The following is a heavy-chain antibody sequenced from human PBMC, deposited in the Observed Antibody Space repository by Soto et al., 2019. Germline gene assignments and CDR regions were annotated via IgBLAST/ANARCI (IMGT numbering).Heavy chain of an antibody. CDR3: ARAPDRGRWLLLSDAFDI. V-gene: IGHV4-59*01. D-gene: IGHD3-22*01. J-gene: IGHJ3*02. CDR2: IYYSGST. Sequence: QVQLQESGPGLVKPSETLSLTCTVSGGSISSYYWSWIRQPPGKGLEWIGYIYYSGSTNYNPSLKSRGTMSVDTSKNQFSLKLSSVTAADTAVYYCARAPDRGRWLLLSDAFDIWGQGTMVTVSS. CDR1: GGSISSYY.